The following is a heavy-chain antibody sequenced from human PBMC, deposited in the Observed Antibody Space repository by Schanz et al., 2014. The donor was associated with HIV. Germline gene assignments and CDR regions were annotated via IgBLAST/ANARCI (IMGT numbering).Heavy chain of an antibody. J-gene: IGHJ4*02. CDR1: GGTFSSYA. V-gene: IGHV1-69*01. Sequence: QVQLVQSGAEVKKPGSSVKVSCKASGGTFSSYAISWVRQAPGQGLEWMGGMIPSFRLRTYAQKFQGRVAIAADESASTDYMELSSLRSEDTAVYYCARGRYSGSYYNYWGQGTLVTVSS. CDR2: MIPSFRLR. D-gene: IGHD1-26*01. CDR3: ARGRYSGSYYNY.